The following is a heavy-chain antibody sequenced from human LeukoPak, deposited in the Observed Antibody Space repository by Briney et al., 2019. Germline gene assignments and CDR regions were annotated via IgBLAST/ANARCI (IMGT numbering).Heavy chain of an antibody. CDR3: ARRESSMVRGTNAFDI. CDR2: IYTSGST. Sequence: SETLSLTCTVSGGSISSYYWSWIRQPPGKGLEWTGYIYTSGSTNYNPSLKSRVTISVDTSKNQFSLKLSSVTAADTAVYYCARRESSMVRGTNAFDIWGQGTMVTVSS. J-gene: IGHJ3*02. D-gene: IGHD3-10*01. V-gene: IGHV4-4*09. CDR1: GGSISSYY.